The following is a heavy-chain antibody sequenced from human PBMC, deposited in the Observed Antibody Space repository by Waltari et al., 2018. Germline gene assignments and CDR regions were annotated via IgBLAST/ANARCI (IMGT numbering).Heavy chain of an antibody. D-gene: IGHD3-10*01. V-gene: IGHV4-4*09. J-gene: IGHJ6*03. Sequence: QVQLQESGPGLVKPSETLSLTCTVSGGSISSYYWSWIRQPPGKGLEWIGYIYTSGSTNYNPSLRSRVTIAVDTSKNQCSLKLSSVTAADTAVYYCARASAMVRGVIIADYYYYYMDVWGKGTTVTVSS. CDR2: IYTSGST. CDR1: GGSISSYY. CDR3: ARASAMVRGVIIADYYYYYMDV.